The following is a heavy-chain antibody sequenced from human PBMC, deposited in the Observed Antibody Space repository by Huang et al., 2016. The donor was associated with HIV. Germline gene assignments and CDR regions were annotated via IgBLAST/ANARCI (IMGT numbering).Heavy chain of an antibody. CDR2: IIPNLGTA. V-gene: IGHV1-69*13. Sequence: QVQLVQSGAEVKKPGSSVKVSCKASGGTFRSYAISWVRQAPGQGLGWMGGIIPNLGTANDAQKFQGRGTITAYESTSTAYMELSSLRSEDTAVYYCARARGYYDSSVSYYFDYWGQGTLVTVSS. CDR1: GGTFRSYA. CDR3: ARARGYYDSSVSYYFDY. J-gene: IGHJ4*02. D-gene: IGHD3-22*01.